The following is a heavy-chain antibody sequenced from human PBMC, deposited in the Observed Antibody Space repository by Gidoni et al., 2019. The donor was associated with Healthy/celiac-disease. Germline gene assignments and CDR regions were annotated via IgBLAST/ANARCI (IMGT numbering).Heavy chain of an antibody. CDR1: GFTFSGSA. Sequence: EVQLVESGGGLVQPGGSLKLSCAASGFTFSGSAMHWVRQASGNGLEWVGRNRSKANSYATAYAASVKGRFTIYRDDTKNTAYLQMNSLKTEDTAVYYCTSAAYYYYGMDVWGQGTTVTVSS. V-gene: IGHV3-73*02. CDR2: NRSKANSYAT. J-gene: IGHJ6*02. CDR3: TSAAYYYYGMDV.